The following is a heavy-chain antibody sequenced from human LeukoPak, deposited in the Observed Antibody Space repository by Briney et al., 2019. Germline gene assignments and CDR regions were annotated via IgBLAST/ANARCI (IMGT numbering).Heavy chain of an antibody. D-gene: IGHD3-10*01. Sequence: SETLPLTCTVSGGSISSSSYYWGWIRQPPGKGLEWIGSIYYSGSTYYNPSLKSRVTISVDTSKNQFSLKLSSVTAADTAVYYCARHNPGYGSGSYHYCFDYWGQGTLVTVSS. CDR1: GGSISSSSYY. V-gene: IGHV4-39*01. CDR2: IYYSGST. J-gene: IGHJ4*02. CDR3: ARHNPGYGSGSYHYCFDY.